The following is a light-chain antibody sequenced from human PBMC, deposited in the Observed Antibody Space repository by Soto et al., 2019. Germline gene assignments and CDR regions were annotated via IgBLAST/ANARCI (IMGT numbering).Light chain of an antibody. V-gene: IGLV2-14*01. Sequence: QSALTQPASVSGSPGQSITISCTGTSSDVGGYNYVSWYQQHPGKAPKLMIYEVSHRPSGVSNRFSGSKSGNTASLTISGRQAEDEADYYCSSYTGTSTRVLFGGGTKVTVL. CDR3: SSYTGTSTRVL. CDR2: EVS. CDR1: SSDVGGYNY. J-gene: IGLJ2*01.